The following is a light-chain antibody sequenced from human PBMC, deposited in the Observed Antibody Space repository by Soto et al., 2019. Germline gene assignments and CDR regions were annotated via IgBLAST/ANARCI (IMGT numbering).Light chain of an antibody. CDR2: SAS. J-gene: IGKJ2*01. Sequence: IQMTQSPSSLSATVGDRVTITCRAGQDVSSYLVWYQHKPGKAPELLIYSASTLQSGVPLRFSGSGSGTEFTLTINGLQPEDFATYYCQQLSYYPRTFGQGTKLEIK. CDR1: QDVSSY. V-gene: IGKV1-9*01. CDR3: QQLSYYPRT.